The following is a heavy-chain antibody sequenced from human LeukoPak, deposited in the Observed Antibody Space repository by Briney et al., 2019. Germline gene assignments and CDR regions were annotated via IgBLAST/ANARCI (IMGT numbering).Heavy chain of an antibody. J-gene: IGHJ4*02. CDR2: FDPEHSEK. Sequence: ASVTVSCTVSGYILTEVSMHWVRQAPGKGLEWMGGFDPEHSEKIYAQKFQGRVTMTEDTSTDTAYMELSRLKSEDTAVYYCATETVAMTLDYWGQGTLVTVSS. CDR1: GYILTEVS. CDR3: ATETVAMTLDY. D-gene: IGHD5-12*01. V-gene: IGHV1-24*01.